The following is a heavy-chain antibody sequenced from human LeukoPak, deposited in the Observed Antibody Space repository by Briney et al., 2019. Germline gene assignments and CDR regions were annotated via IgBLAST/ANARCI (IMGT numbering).Heavy chain of an antibody. CDR1: GGSFSGYY. D-gene: IGHD1-26*01. V-gene: IGHV4-34*01. CDR3: AGSLSGSCRNWFDP. Sequence: SETLSLTCAVYGGSFSGYYWSWIRQPPGKGLEWIGEINHSGSTNYNPSLKSRVTISVDTSKNQFSLKLSSVTAADTAVYYCAGSLSGSCRNWFDPWGQGTPVTVSP. CDR2: INHSGST. J-gene: IGHJ5*02.